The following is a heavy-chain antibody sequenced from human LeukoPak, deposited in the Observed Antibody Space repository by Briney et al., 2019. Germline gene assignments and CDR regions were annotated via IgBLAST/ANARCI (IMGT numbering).Heavy chain of an antibody. Sequence: PGGSLRLSCAASGFTFSSYSMNWVRQAPGKGLEWVAVISYDGSNKYYADSVKGRFTISRDNSKNTLYLQMNSLRAEDTAVYYCSGPKDIPWGQGTLVTVSS. J-gene: IGHJ5*02. V-gene: IGHV3-30*03. D-gene: IGHD2-15*01. CDR2: ISYDGSNK. CDR1: GFTFSSYS. CDR3: SGPKDIP.